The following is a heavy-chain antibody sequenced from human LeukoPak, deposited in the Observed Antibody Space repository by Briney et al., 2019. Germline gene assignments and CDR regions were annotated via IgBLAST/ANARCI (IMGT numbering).Heavy chain of an antibody. D-gene: IGHD6-25*01. CDR1: GGSFSGYY. J-gene: IGHJ6*02. CDR2: INHDGST. V-gene: IGHV4-34*01. Sequence: KASETLSLTCAVFGGSFSGYYFNWIRQPLGKGLAWIGEINHDGSTHYKPSLKTRVTISVDTSKNQFSLKLSSVTAADTAVYYCARGGLTCSAADGYYYYNRDVWGQGTTVTVSS. CDR3: ARGGLTCSAADGYYYYNRDV.